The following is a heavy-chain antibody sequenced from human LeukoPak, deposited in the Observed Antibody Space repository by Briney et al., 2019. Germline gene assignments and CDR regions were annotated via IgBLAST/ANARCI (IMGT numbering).Heavy chain of an antibody. CDR3: AKDMAVVTAKHAFDI. Sequence: GGSLRLSCAASGFTFDDYAMPWVRHAPGKGLEWVSGISWNSGSIGYADSVKGRFTISRDNAKNSLYLQMNSLRAEDTALYYCAKDMAVVTAKHAFDIWGQGTMVTVSS. J-gene: IGHJ3*02. CDR2: ISWNSGSI. CDR1: GFTFDDYA. D-gene: IGHD2-21*02. V-gene: IGHV3-9*01.